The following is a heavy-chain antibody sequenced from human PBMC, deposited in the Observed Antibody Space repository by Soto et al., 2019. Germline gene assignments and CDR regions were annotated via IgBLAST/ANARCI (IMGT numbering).Heavy chain of an antibody. J-gene: IGHJ6*02. CDR1: GFTFSTSA. Sequence: MQLVQSGPEVKKPGTSVKVSCKASGFTFSTSAVQWVRQARGQRPEWMGWIVGGSGNTNYAQNPQERGIITRDMATSTVYMELSSLRSDDTAVYFCAARRSGLYAMDVWGQGTTVTVSS. CDR3: AARRSGLYAMDV. V-gene: IGHV1-58*01. CDR2: IVGGSGNT. D-gene: IGHD1-26*01.